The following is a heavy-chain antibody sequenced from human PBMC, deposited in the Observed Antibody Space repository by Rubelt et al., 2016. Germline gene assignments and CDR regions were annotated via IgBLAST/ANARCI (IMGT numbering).Heavy chain of an antibody. D-gene: IGHD5-12*01. J-gene: IGHJ4*02. CDR1: GYTFTGYY. CDR3: ARGNSGYDYGLDY. CDR2: INPNRGGT. Sequence: QVQLVQSGAEVKKPGASVKVSCKASGYTFTGYYMHWVRQAPGQGLEWMGWINPNRGGTNYAQKFQGRVTMTRDTSVSTAYMELSRLTSDDTAVYYCARGNSGYDYGLDYWGQGTLVTVSS. V-gene: IGHV1-2*02.